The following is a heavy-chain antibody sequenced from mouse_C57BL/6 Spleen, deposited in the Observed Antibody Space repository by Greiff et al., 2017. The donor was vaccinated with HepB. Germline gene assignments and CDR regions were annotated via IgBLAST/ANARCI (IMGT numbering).Heavy chain of an antibody. CDR1: GYSITSGYY. D-gene: IGHD2-2*01. CDR2: ISYDGSN. Sequence: EVKLQESGPGLVKPSQSLSLTCSVTGYSITSGYYWNWIRQFPGNKLEWMGYISYDGSNNYNPSLKNRISITRDTSKNQFFLKLNSVTTEDTATYYCARDRDGYEDWGQGTSVTVSS. J-gene: IGHJ4*01. CDR3: ARDRDGYED. V-gene: IGHV3-6*01.